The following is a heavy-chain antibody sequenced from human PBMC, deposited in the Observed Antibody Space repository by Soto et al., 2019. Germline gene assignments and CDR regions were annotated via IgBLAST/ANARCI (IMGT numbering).Heavy chain of an antibody. D-gene: IGHD3-22*01. CDR1: GGPFSSCA. CDR3: ARIYYYDSSGYYMPGGPGAFYI. CDR2: IIPIFGTA. V-gene: IGHV1-69*13. J-gene: IGHJ3*02. Sequence: SVKIACKTSGGPFSSCAISWVRQAPGQGLEWMGGIIPIFGTANYAQKFQDRVTITADEATSTAYMELSSLRSEDTAVYYCARIYYYDSSGYYMPGGPGAFYIWGQGTMVTVSS.